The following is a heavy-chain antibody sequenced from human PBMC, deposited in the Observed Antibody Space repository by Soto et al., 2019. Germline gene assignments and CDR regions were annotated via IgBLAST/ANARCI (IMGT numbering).Heavy chain of an antibody. CDR3: IQSRCGGDCLQSYASYYYYGMDV. CDR2: IYWDDDK. CDR1: ALSLSTGGVG. J-gene: IGHJ6*02. D-gene: IGHD2-21*02. V-gene: IGHV2-5*02. Sequence: SGLTREHTTQVLRLTLTFSALSLSTGGVGVGWICQPPGKALEWLALIYWDDDKRYSPSLRSRLTITKDTSKNQVVLTMTNMDPVDTATYYCIQSRCGGDCLQSYASYYYYGMDVWGQGTTVTVSS.